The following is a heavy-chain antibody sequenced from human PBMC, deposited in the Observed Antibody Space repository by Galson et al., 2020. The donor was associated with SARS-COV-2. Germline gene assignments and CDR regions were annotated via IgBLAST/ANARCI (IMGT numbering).Heavy chain of an antibody. J-gene: IGHJ4*02. V-gene: IGHV1-18*01. D-gene: IGHD1-1*01. CDR1: GYTFTTYG. Sequence: ASVKVSCKTSGYTFTTYGITWVRQAPGQGLEWLGWISGYNGDTNYAQNFQGRVTVSTDTSTGTAYMEQRSLRSDDTAVYYCARDRQGGYNTLFDYWGQGTLVTVSS. CDR2: ISGYNGDT. CDR3: ARDRQGGYNTLFDY.